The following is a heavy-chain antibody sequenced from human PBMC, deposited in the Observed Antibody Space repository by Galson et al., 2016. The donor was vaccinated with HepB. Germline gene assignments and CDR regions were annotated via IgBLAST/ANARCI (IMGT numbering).Heavy chain of an antibody. D-gene: IGHD6-13*01. V-gene: IGHV2-26*01. CDR2: IFWNDKR. Sequence: PALVKPTQTLALTCTVSGFSLSDARVGVSWIRQPPGKALEWLAHIFWNDKRSYSTSLKNRLTTSRDTSKSPVVLTMTNMVPVDTATYYCARINPIAAAAVVWGQGILVSVSS. CDR1: GFSLSDARVG. CDR3: ARINPIAAAAVV. J-gene: IGHJ4*02.